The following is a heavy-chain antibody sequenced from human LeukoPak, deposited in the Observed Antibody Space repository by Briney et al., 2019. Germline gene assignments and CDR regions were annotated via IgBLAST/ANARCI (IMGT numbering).Heavy chain of an antibody. CDR1: GFTFSDYY. Sequence: GGSLRLSCAASGFTFSDYYMSWIRQAPGKGLEWVSYISSSGSTIYYADSVKGRFTISRDNSKNTLYLQMNSLRAEDTAVYYCARGHGSSSWYFYYYYYMDVWGKGTTVTISS. D-gene: IGHD6-13*01. J-gene: IGHJ6*03. V-gene: IGHV3-11*01. CDR2: ISSSGSTI. CDR3: ARGHGSSSWYFYYYYYMDV.